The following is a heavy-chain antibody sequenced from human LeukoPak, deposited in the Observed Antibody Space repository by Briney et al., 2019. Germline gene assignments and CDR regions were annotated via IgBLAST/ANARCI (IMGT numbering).Heavy chain of an antibody. J-gene: IGHJ3*02. CDR2: IYYSGST. D-gene: IGHD3-22*01. V-gene: IGHV4-31*03. Sequence: SETLSLTCTVSGGSISSGGYYWSWIRQHPGKGLEWIGYIYYSGSTYYNPSLESRVTISVDTSKNQFSLKLSSVTAADTAVYYCVVGVITDAFDIWGQGTMVTVSS. CDR3: VVGVITDAFDI. CDR1: GGSISSGGYY.